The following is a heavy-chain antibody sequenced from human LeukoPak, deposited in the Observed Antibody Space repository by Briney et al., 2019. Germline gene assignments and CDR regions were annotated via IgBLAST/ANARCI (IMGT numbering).Heavy chain of an antibody. CDR3: ARRGGYCSGGSCYRMYYFDY. V-gene: IGHV4-39*07. J-gene: IGHJ4*02. CDR1: GGSISSGGYY. D-gene: IGHD2-15*01. Sequence: SETLSLTCTVSGGSISSGGYYWSWIRQPPGKGLEWIGEINHSGSTNYNPSLKSRVTISVDTSKNQFSLKLSSVTAADTAVYYCARRGGYCSGGSCYRMYYFDYWGQGTLVTVSS. CDR2: INHSGST.